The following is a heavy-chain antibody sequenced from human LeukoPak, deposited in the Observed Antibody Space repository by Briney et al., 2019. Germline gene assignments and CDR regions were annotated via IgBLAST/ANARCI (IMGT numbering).Heavy chain of an antibody. Sequence: SETLSLTCTVSGGSISSGDYYWSWIRQPPGKGLEWIGYIYYSGSTYYNPSLKSRAPISVDRSKNQFSLTMSSVTAADKAVYYGAGTGVDYGDYQWDWYFDLWGRGTLVTVSS. V-gene: IGHV4-30-4*01. J-gene: IGHJ2*01. CDR2: IYYSGST. CDR1: GGSISSGDYY. D-gene: IGHD4-17*01. CDR3: AGTGVDYGDYQWDWYFDL.